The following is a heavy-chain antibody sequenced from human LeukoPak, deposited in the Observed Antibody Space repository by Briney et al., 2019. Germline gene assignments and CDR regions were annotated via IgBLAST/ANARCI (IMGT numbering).Heavy chain of an antibody. V-gene: IGHV3-21*01. J-gene: IGHJ4*02. Sequence: GGSLRLSCAASGFTFSSYSMNWVRQAPGKGLEWVSSISSSSSYIYYADSVKGRFTISRDNAKNSLYLQMNSLRAEDTAVYYCAREIGYYYDSSGPRGGYYFDYWGQGTLVTVSS. CDR3: AREIGYYYDSSGPRGGYYFDY. D-gene: IGHD3-22*01. CDR1: GFTFSSYS. CDR2: ISSSSSYI.